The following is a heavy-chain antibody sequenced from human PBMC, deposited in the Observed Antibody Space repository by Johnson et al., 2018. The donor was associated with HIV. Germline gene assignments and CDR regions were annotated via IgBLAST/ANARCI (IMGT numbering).Heavy chain of an antibody. CDR2: ISWNSGSI. J-gene: IGHJ3*02. D-gene: IGHD3-16*01. Sequence: QLVESGGGLVQPGRSLRLSCAASGFTFDDYAMHWVRQAPGKGLEWVSGISWNSGSIGYADSVKGRFTISRDNAKNSLYLQMNSLRAEDTALYYCARDRRIMITFGADVFDIWGQGTMVTVSS. CDR3: ARDRRIMITFGADVFDI. V-gene: IGHV3-9*01. CDR1: GFTFDDYA.